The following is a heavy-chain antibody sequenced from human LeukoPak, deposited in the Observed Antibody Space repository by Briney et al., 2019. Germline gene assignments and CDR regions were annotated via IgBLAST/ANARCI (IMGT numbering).Heavy chain of an antibody. CDR2: ISYDGSNK. Sequence: GRSLRLSCAASGFTFSSYAMHWVRQAPGKGLEWVAVISYDGSNKYYADSVKGRFTISRDNSKNTLYLQMNSLRADDTAVYYCARFAAGGSYYYYMDVWGKGTTVTVSS. CDR1: GFTFSSYA. J-gene: IGHJ6*03. CDR3: ARFAAGGSYYYYMDV. D-gene: IGHD6-25*01. V-gene: IGHV3-30-3*01.